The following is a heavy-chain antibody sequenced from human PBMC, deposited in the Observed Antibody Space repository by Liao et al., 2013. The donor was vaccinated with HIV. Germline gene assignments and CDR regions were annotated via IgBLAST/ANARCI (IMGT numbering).Heavy chain of an antibody. CDR2: VSYTGST. J-gene: IGHJ6*03. D-gene: IGHD4-17*01. Sequence: QEQLQESGSGLVRPSETLSLTCTLSDGSISSYYWTWVRQPPGKGLEWVGFVSYTGSTNYNPSLKSRVTISFDTSKNQFSLRLSSVTAADTAVYYCARGGRRDYYSRSDYYYYYMDVWGKGTTVTVSS. V-gene: IGHV4-59*01. CDR1: DGSISSYY. CDR3: ARGGRRDYYSRSDYYYYYMDV.